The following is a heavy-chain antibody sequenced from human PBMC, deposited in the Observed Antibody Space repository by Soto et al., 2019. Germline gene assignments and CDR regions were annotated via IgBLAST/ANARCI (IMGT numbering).Heavy chain of an antibody. V-gene: IGHV1-69*13. CDR1: GGTFSSYA. D-gene: IGHD3-9*01. CDR3: ARGRPVLRYFDWSRGYYYYGMDV. CDR2: IIPIFGTA. Sequence: SVKVSCKASGGTFSSYAISWVRQAPGQGLEWMGGIIPIFGTANYAQKFQGRVTITADESTSTAYVELSSLRSEDTAVYYCARGRPVLRYFDWSRGYYYYGMDVWGQGTTVTVSS. J-gene: IGHJ6*02.